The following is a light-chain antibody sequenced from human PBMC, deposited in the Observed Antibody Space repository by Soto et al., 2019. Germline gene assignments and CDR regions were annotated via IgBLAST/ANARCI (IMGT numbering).Light chain of an antibody. CDR2: SAS. J-gene: IGKJ5*01. V-gene: IGKV1-39*01. CDR3: QQSYVTPIT. CDR1: QNIGSY. Sequence: DIHMTQSPSSLSASVGDRVAITCRATQNIGSYLSWYQQKPGIAPKVLIFSASSLQSGVPSRFSGSGFGTEFTLTISSLQPEDFATYDCQQSYVTPITVGQWPRLEIK.